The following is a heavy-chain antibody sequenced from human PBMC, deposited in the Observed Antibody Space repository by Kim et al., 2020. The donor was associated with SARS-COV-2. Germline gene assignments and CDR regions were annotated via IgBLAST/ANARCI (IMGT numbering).Heavy chain of an antibody. CDR3: ARVGYNYDLGNAFDH. Sequence: GGSLRLSCEASGFAFGAFSMHWVRQAPGKGLQWVTFISHDGGVIHYADSVKGRFTISRDNSQKTLYLQMNSLRVEDTAMYFCARVGYNYDLGNAFDHWG. CDR1: GFAFGAFS. CDR2: ISHDGGVI. D-gene: IGHD5-18*01. V-gene: IGHV3-30*04. J-gene: IGHJ5*02.